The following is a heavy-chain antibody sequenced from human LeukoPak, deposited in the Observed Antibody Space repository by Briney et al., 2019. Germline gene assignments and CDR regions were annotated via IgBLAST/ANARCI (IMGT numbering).Heavy chain of an antibody. D-gene: IGHD2-21*02. Sequence: SETLSLTCTVSGGSISSYYWSWIRQPPGKGLEWIGYIYYSGSTKYNPSLKSRVTISVDMSKNQFSLKLSSVTAADTAVYYCARLPGVVTAIRYFDLWGRGTLVTVSS. CDR2: IYYSGST. J-gene: IGHJ2*01. CDR3: ARLPGVVTAIRYFDL. V-gene: IGHV4-59*01. CDR1: GGSISSYY.